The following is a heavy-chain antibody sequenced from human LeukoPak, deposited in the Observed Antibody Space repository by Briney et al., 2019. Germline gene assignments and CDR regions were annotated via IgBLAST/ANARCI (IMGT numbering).Heavy chain of an antibody. V-gene: IGHV3-15*01. Sequence: GGSLRLSCAASGFTFSNAWISWVRQAPGEGLEWVGRIKSKTDGETTDYAEPVKGRFIISRDDSNDTLYLQMNSLKIEDTAVYYCSLSALSSGYDYWGQGTLVTVSS. CDR3: SLSALSSGYDY. J-gene: IGHJ4*02. CDR2: IKSKTDGETT. CDR1: GFTFSNAW. D-gene: IGHD3-22*01.